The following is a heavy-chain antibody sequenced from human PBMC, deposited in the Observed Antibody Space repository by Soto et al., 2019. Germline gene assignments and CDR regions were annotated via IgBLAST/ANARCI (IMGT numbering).Heavy chain of an antibody. V-gene: IGHV4-30-2*01. J-gene: IGHJ4*02. CDR1: GGSISSGGYS. CDR3: ASLVRYSGYAVFDY. CDR2: IYHSGST. Sequence: SETLSLTCAVSGGSISSGGYSWSWIRQPPGKGLEWIGYIYHSGSTYYNPSLKSRVTISVDRSKNQFSLKLSSVTAADTAVYYCASLVRYSGYAVFDYWGQGTLVTV. D-gene: IGHD5-12*01.